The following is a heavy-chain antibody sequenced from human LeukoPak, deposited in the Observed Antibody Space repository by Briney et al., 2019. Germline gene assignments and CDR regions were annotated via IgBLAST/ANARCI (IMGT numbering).Heavy chain of an antibody. Sequence: ASVKVSCKASGYTFTDYYMHWVRQAPGQGLEWMGWINPNSGDTNYAQKLQGRVTMTTDTSTSTAYMELRSLRSDDTAVYYCARPYYDSSAPPYDYWGQGTLVTVSS. V-gene: IGHV1-2*02. J-gene: IGHJ4*02. CDR2: INPNSGDT. CDR3: ARPYYDSSAPPYDY. D-gene: IGHD3-22*01. CDR1: GYTFTDYY.